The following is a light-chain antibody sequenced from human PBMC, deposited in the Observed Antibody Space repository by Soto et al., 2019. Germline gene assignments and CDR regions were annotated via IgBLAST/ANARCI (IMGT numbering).Light chain of an antibody. J-gene: IGKJ3*01. CDR1: QSVSSSY. CDR3: QQHGSSLFT. V-gene: IGKV3-20*01. Sequence: EIVLTQSPGTLSLSPGERATLSCRAGQSVSSSYLAWYQQKPGQAPRLLIYGASSRATGIPDRFSGSGSGTDFTLTISRLEPEDFAVYYCQQHGSSLFTFGPGTKVDIK. CDR2: GAS.